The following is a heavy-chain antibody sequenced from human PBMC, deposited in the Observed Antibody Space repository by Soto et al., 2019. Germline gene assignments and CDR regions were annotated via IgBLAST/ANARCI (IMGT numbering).Heavy chain of an antibody. CDR2: ISAYNGNT. CDR3: ARDRPDTAECSSTSCYVFVY. D-gene: IGHD2-2*01. Sequence: ASVKVSCKASGYTFTNYGISWVRQAPGQGLEYMGWISAYNGNTNYAQTLQGRVTMTTDTSTSTAYMELRSLRSDDTAVYYCARDRPDTAECSSTSCYVFVYWGQ. V-gene: IGHV1-18*01. CDR1: GYTFTNYG. J-gene: IGHJ4*01.